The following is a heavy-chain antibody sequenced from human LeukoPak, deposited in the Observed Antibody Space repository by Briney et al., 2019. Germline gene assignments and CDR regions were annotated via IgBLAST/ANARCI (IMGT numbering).Heavy chain of an antibody. CDR1: GGSFSGYY. D-gene: IGHD2-2*01. CDR3: ARYCSSTSCYLDAFDI. Sequence: PSETLSLTCAVYGGSFSGYYWSWIRQPPGKGLEWVGYIFYSGSTYSNPSLKSRVTISVDTSKNQFSLKLSSVTAADTAVYYCARYCSSTSCYLDAFDIWGQGTMVTVSS. V-gene: IGHV4-34*12. J-gene: IGHJ3*02. CDR2: IFYSGST.